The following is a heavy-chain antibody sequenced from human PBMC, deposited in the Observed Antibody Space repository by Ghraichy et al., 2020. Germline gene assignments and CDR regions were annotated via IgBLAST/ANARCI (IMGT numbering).Heavy chain of an antibody. CDR2: IYWDDDK. CDR1: GFSLSTSGVG. V-gene: IGHV2-5*02. Sequence: SGPTLVKPTQTLTLTCTFSGFSLSTSGVGVGWLRQPPGKALEWLALIYWDDDKRYSPSLKSRVTIIKDSSKNQVFLIMTNLDPVDTATYFCAHLWTHSSNWYPLKFDYWGQGTLVTVSS. D-gene: IGHD6-13*01. J-gene: IGHJ4*02. CDR3: AHLWTHSSNWYPLKFDY.